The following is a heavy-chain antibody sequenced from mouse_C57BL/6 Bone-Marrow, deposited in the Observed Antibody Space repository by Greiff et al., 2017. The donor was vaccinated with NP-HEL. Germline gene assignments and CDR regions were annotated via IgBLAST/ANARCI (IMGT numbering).Heavy chain of an antibody. V-gene: IGHV1-61*01. CDR2: IYPSDSET. J-gene: IGHJ2*01. CDR1: GYTFTRYW. Sequence: QVQLQQPGAELVRPGSSVKLSCKASGYTFTRYWMDWVKQRPGQGLEWIGNIYPSDSETHYNQKFKDKATLTVDKSSSTAYMQRSSLTSEDAAVYYCARSSSPYYFDYWGQGTTLTVSS. D-gene: IGHD1-3*01. CDR3: ARSSSPYYFDY.